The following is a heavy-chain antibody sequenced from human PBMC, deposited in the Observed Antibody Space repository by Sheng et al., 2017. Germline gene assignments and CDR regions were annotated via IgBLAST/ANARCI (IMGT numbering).Heavy chain of an antibody. D-gene: IGHD2-15*01. J-gene: IGHJ4*02. CDR2: INHSGST. CDR1: GGSFSGYY. CDR3: ARFRVXPPGRYCSGGSCYSGVDY. Sequence: QVQLQQWGAGLLKPSETLSLTCAVYGGSFSGYYWSWIRQPPGKGLEWIGEINHSGSTNYNPSLKSRVTISVDTSKNQFSLKLSSVTAADTAVYYCARFRVXPPGRYCSGGSCYSGVDYWGQGTLVTVSS. V-gene: IGHV4-34*01.